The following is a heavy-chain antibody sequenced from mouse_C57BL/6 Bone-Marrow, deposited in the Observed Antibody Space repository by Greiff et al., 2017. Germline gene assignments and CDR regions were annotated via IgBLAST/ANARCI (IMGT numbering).Heavy chain of an antibody. D-gene: IGHD2-5*01. J-gene: IGHJ1*03. Sequence: QVQLQQPGAELVKPGASVKMSCKASGYTFTSYWITWVKQRPGQGLEWIGDIYPGRGSTNYNEKFKIKATLTVDTSSSTAYMQLSSLTSEDSAVYYCARPYYSNYWYFDVWGTGTTVTVSS. V-gene: IGHV1-55*01. CDR3: ARPYYSNYWYFDV. CDR2: IYPGRGST. CDR1: GYTFTSYW.